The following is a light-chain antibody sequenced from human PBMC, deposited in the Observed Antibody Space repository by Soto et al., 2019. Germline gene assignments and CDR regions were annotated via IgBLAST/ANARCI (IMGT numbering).Light chain of an antibody. CDR1: QSLSSNY. Sequence: DIVLTQSPGTLSLSPGERATLSCRSSQSLSSNYLAWYQQKPDQAPRLVIYDVSGRATGIPDRFSGSGSGTDFTLTISRLEPEDSAVYFCQQYGISPTFGQGTKVEIK. V-gene: IGKV3-20*01. J-gene: IGKJ1*01. CDR2: DVS. CDR3: QQYGISPT.